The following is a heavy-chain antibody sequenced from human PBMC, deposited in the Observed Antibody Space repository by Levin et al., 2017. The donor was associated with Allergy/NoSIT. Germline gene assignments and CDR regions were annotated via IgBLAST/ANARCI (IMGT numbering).Heavy chain of an antibody. CDR3: ARGGYYDSSGYPAN. CDR2: INHSGST. V-gene: IGHV4-34*01. Sequence: PSETLSLTCAVYGGSFSGYYWSWIRQPPGKGLEWIGEINHSGSTNYNPSLKSRVTISVDTSKNQFSLKLSSVTAADTAVYYCARGGYYDSSGYPANWGQGTLVTVSS. J-gene: IGHJ4*02. CDR1: GGSFSGYY. D-gene: IGHD3-22*01.